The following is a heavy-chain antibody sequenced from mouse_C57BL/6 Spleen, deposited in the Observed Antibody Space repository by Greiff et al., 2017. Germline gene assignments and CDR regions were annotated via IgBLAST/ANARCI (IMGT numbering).Heavy chain of an antibody. Sequence: EVKLEESGGGLVKPGGSLKLSCAASGFTFSSYAMSWVRQTPEKRLEWVATISDGGSYTYYPDNVKGRFTISRDNAKNNLYLQMSHLKSEDTAMYYCARVEGYFDVWGTGTTVTVSS. CDR3: ARVEGYFDV. CDR2: ISDGGSYT. J-gene: IGHJ1*03. CDR1: GFTFSSYA. V-gene: IGHV5-4*03.